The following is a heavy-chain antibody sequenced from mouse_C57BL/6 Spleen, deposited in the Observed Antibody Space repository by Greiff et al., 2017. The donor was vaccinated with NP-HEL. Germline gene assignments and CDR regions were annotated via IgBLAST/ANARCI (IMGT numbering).Heavy chain of an antibody. Sequence: EVQGVESGGGLVKPGGSLKLSCAASGFTFSSYAMSWVRQTPEKRLEWVATISDGGSYTYYPDNVKGRFTISRDNAKNNLYLQMSHLKSEDTAMYYCARDGVYDYDGFFDYWGQGTTLTVSS. CDR1: GFTFSSYA. CDR2: ISDGGSYT. D-gene: IGHD2-4*01. J-gene: IGHJ2*01. CDR3: ARDGVYDYDGFFDY. V-gene: IGHV5-4*01.